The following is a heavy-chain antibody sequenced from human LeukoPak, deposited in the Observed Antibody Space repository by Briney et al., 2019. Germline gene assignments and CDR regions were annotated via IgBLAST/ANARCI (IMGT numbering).Heavy chain of an antibody. V-gene: IGHV3-48*04. J-gene: IGHJ6*04. CDR3: AELGITMIGGV. CDR1: GFTFSSYG. CDR2: ISSSGSTI. D-gene: IGHD3-10*02. Sequence: SGRSLRLSCAASGFTFSSYGMHWVRQAPGKGLEWVSYISSSGSTIYYADSVKGRFTISRDNAKNSLYLQMNSLRAEDTAVYYCAELGITMIGGVWGKGTTVTISS.